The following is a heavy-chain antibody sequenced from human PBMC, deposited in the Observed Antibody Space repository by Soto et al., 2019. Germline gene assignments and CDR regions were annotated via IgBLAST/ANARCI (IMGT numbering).Heavy chain of an antibody. CDR3: ARLGKSYGSTYHFGLDV. J-gene: IGHJ6*02. Sequence: ASVKVSCKASGYTFTSYAMHWVRQAPGQRLEWMGWINAGNGNTKYSQKFQGRVTITRDTSASTAYMELSSLRSEDTAVYYCARLGKSYGSTYHFGLDVWGQGTTVTVSS. D-gene: IGHD6-13*01. CDR1: GYTFTSYA. CDR2: INAGNGNT. V-gene: IGHV1-3*01.